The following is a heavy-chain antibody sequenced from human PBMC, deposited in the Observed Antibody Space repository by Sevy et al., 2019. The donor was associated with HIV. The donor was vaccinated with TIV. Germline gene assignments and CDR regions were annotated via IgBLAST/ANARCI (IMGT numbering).Heavy chain of an antibody. CDR1: GGSITSLY. V-gene: IGHV4-59*08. Sequence: SETLSLTSTVSGGSITSLYWNWIRQPPGKGLEWIANIYYNGHINYNPSLKSRVTLSLDTSKNQFSRRLSSVTAADTAMYYCAGENAWGRGYSWGQGTLVTVSS. D-gene: IGHD1-26*01. CDR3: AGENAWGRGYS. J-gene: IGHJ4*02. CDR2: IYYNGHI.